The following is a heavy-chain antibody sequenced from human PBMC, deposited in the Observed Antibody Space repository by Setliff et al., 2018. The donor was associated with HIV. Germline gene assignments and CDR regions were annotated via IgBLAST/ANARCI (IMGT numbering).Heavy chain of an antibody. Sequence: SETLSLTCSVSGGSIRSSTYYWGWIRQPPGKGLEWIGSIYHSGSTYYNPSLKSRVTISVDTSKNQFSLKLSSVTAADTAVYYCARGSYYDSSGHTLVDFQHWGQGTLVTVSS. CDR3: ARGSYYDSSGHTLVDFQH. J-gene: IGHJ1*01. V-gene: IGHV4-39*07. CDR2: IYHSGST. D-gene: IGHD3-22*01. CDR1: GGSIRSSTYY.